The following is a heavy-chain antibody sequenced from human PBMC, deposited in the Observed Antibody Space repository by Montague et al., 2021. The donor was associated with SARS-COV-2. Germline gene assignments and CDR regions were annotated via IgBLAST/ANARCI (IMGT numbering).Heavy chain of an antibody. CDR1: GGSISSYY. CDR3: ARHPIGSFPRYGMDV. D-gene: IGHD2-15*01. CDR2: IYYSGST. V-gene: IGHV4-59*08. J-gene: IGHJ6*02. Sequence: SETLSLTCTVSGGSISSYYWSWIRQPPGKGLEWIGYIYYSGSTNXNPPLKSRVTISVDTSKNQFSLKLSSVTAADTAVYYCARHPIGSFPRYGMDVWGQGTTVTVSS.